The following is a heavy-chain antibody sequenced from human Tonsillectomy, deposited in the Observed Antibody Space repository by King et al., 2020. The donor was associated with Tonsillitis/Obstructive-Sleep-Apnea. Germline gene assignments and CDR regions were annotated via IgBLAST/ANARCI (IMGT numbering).Heavy chain of an antibody. J-gene: IGHJ4*02. Sequence: VQLVESGAEVKKPGASVKVSCKASGYTFTGYYMHWVRQAPGQGLEWMGRINPNSGGTNYAQNFQGRVTMTRETSISTAYMERSRLRSDDTAVYYCASDVMTTVTTEADYWGQGTLVTVSS. D-gene: IGHD4-17*01. V-gene: IGHV1-2*06. CDR2: INPNSGGT. CDR1: GYTFTGYY. CDR3: ASDVMTTVTTEADY.